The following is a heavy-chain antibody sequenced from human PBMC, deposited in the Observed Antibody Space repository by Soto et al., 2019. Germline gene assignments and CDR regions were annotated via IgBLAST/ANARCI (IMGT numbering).Heavy chain of an antibody. J-gene: IGHJ6*04. Sequence: QVQLVESGGGVVQPGTSLRLSCAASGFTFSKFDMHWIRQTPDKGLQWVAFIADDGINKYYTESVKGRFTVSRDNSKSTGSLQMNNLGLENTATYFWPRGDQDDIRLRYYAMDVWGGGTTVTNSS. CDR3: PRGDQDDIRLRYYAMDV. D-gene: IGHD1-1*01. V-gene: IGHV3-30-3*01. CDR2: IADDGINK. CDR1: GFTFSKFD.